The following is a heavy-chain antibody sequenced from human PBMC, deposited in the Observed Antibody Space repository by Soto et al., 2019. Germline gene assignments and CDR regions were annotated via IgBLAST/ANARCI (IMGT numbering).Heavy chain of an antibody. D-gene: IGHD6-6*01. CDR3: ALVRRYYGMDV. Sequence: SETLSLTCTVSGNSISSGDYYSSWIRQPPGKGLEWIGYIYYSESTYYNPSLMSRVTISVEMSKNQFSLKLSSVTAAGTAVYYCALVRRYYGMDVWGQGTTVTVSS. J-gene: IGHJ6*02. CDR1: GNSISSGDYY. CDR2: IYYSEST. V-gene: IGHV4-30-4*01.